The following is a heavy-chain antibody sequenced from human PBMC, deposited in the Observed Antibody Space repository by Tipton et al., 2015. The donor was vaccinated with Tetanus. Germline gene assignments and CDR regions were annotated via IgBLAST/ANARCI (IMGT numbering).Heavy chain of an antibody. J-gene: IGHJ5*02. V-gene: IGHV4-34*06. Sequence: LRLSCAVHGGSFSDNFWSWIRQSPGKGLEWIGESNHAGSTNYNPSLKSRVTISVDTSKKQFSLGLDSVTAADTAVYYCAAAVVRWFDPWGQGTLVTVSS. CDR1: GGSFSDNF. CDR2: SNHAGST. CDR3: AAAVVRWFDP. D-gene: IGHD6-13*01.